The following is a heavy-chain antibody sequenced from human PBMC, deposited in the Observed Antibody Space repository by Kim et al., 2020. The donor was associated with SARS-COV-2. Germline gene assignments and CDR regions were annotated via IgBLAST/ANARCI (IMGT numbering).Heavy chain of an antibody. CDR3: ARGRLDDFWSGYYFRGWFDP. CDR2: INHSGST. V-gene: IGHV4-34*01. D-gene: IGHD3-3*01. CDR1: GGSFSGYY. Sequence: SETLSLTCAVYGGSFSGYYWSWIRQPPGKGLEWIGEINHSGSTNYNPSLKSRVTISVDTSKNQFSLKLSSVTAADTAVYYCARGRLDDFWSGYYFRGWFDPWGQGTLVTVSS. J-gene: IGHJ5*02.